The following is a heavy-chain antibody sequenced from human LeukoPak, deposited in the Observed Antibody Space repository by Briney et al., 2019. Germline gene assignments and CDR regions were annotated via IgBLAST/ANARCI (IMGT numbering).Heavy chain of an antibody. D-gene: IGHD5-24*01. V-gene: IGHV4-30-2*01. CDR3: AREEISSRKFDY. Sequence: PSQTLSLTCAVSGGSISSGGYSWSWIRQPPGKGLEWIGYIYHSGSTYYNPSLKSRVTISVDRSKNQFSLKLSSVTAADTAVYYCAREEISSRKFDYWGQGTLVTVSS. J-gene: IGHJ4*02. CDR2: IYHSGST. CDR1: GGSISSGGYS.